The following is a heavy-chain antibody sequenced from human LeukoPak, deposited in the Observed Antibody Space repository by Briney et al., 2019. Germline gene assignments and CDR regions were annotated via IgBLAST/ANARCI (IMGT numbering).Heavy chain of an antibody. Sequence: SVKVSCKASGGTFSSYAISWVRQAPGQGLEWMGGIIPIFGTANYAQKFQGRVTITADESTSTAYMELNNLRSDDTAVYYCARETSSRFFDYWGQGTLLTVSS. J-gene: IGHJ4*02. CDR3: ARETSSRFFDY. V-gene: IGHV1-69*13. CDR2: IIPIFGTA. CDR1: GGTFSSYA.